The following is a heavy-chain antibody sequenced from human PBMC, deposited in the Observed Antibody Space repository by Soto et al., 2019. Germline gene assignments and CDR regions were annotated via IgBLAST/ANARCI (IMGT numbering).Heavy chain of an antibody. D-gene: IGHD1-26*01. J-gene: IGHJ6*03. CDR1: GYTFTSYA. CDR2: INAGNGNT. CDR3: ARDGQTGGYYYYYMDV. V-gene: IGHV1-3*01. Sequence: QVQLVQSGAEVKKPGASVKVSCKASGYTFTSYAMHWVRQAPGQRLEWMGWINAGNGNTKYSQKFQVRVTITRDTSASTAYMELSSLRSEDTAVYYCARDGQTGGYYYYYMDVWGKGTTVTVSS.